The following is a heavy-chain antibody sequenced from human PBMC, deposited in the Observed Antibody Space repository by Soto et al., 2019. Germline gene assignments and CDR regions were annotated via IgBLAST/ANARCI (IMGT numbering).Heavy chain of an antibody. D-gene: IGHD4-4*01. J-gene: IGHJ4*02. CDR2: ISGGGGST. V-gene: IGHV3-23*01. Sequence: GGSLRLSCAASGFTFSSYAMSWVRQAPGKGLEWVSAISGGGGSTYYADSVKGRLTISRDNSKTTRYLQMNSLRAEDTAVYYCAKVPYSKWVYCYFDYWGQGTLVTVSS. CDR3: AKVPYSKWVYCYFDY. CDR1: GFTFSSYA.